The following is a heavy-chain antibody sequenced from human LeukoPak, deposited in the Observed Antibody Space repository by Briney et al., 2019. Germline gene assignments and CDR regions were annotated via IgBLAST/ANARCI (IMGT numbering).Heavy chain of an antibody. V-gene: IGHV4-59*01. Sequence: SETLSLTCAVYGGSFSGYYWSWIRQPPGKGLEWIGYIYYSGSTRYNPSLKSRVTISVGTSKSQFSLKLSSVTAADTAVYYCASVDYQYYFDYWGQGTLVTVSS. CDR2: IYYSGST. J-gene: IGHJ4*02. D-gene: IGHD4-11*01. CDR3: ASVDYQYYFDY. CDR1: GGSFSGYY.